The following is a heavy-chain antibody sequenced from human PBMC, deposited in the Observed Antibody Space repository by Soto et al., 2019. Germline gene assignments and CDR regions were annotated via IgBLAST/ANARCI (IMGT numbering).Heavy chain of an antibody. J-gene: IGHJ4*02. Sequence: ASVNVSCKSSGYTFTSYSIHWVRQAPGQRLEWMGWINAGNGNTKYSQKFQGRVTITRDTSASTAYMELSSLRSEDTAVYYCARAGPLRFLEWLSVLDYWGQGTLVTVSS. CDR3: ARAGPLRFLEWLSVLDY. D-gene: IGHD3-3*01. CDR1: GYTFTSYS. CDR2: INAGNGNT. V-gene: IGHV1-3*01.